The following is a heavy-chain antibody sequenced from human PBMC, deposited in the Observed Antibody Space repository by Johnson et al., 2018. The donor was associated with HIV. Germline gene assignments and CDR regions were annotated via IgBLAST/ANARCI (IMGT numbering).Heavy chain of an antibody. CDR1: GFTFDDYG. J-gene: IGHJ3*02. V-gene: IGHV3-33*08. Sequence: QVQLVESGGGLVKPGGSLRLSCAASGFTFDDYGMSWVRQAPGKGLEWVAVMWYDGSNKYYADSVKGRFTISRDNSKNTLYLQMNSLRAEDTAVYYCAREDTAVVIKRAFDIWGQGTMVTVSS. D-gene: IGHD5-18*01. CDR2: MWYDGSNK. CDR3: AREDTAVVIKRAFDI.